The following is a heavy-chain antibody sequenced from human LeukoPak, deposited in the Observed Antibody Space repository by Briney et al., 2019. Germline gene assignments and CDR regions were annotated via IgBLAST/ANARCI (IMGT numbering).Heavy chain of an antibody. J-gene: IGHJ4*02. V-gene: IGHV1-2*02. D-gene: IGHD3-16*01. CDR1: EYTFTGYY. Sequence: ASVKVSCKASEYTFTGYYMFWVRQAPGQGLEWMGWINPNSGVTKYSQKFQGRVTMTRDTSISTAYMELSRLKSDDTAVYYCARVDWGSGVMDYWGQGTLVTVSS. CDR3: ARVDWGSGVMDY. CDR2: INPNSGVT.